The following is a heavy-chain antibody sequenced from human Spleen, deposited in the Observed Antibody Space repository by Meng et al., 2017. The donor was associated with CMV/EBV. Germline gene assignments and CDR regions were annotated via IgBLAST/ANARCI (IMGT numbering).Heavy chain of an antibody. CDR1: GGTFSRYG. V-gene: IGHV1-69*05. CDR3: ARGLGGDGWGNRFDP. J-gene: IGHJ5*02. D-gene: IGHD3-16*01. CDR2: ITPMFGTA. Sequence: AGGTFSRYGGSWVRQAPGQGLEWMGRITPMFGTANYSQKFQGRVTMTRDTSTSTVYLELSSLRSEDTAVLYCARGLGGDGWGNRFDPWGQGTLVTVSS.